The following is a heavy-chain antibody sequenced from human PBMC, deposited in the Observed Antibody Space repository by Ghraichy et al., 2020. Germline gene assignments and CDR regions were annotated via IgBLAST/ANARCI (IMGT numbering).Heavy chain of an antibody. CDR2: ISGSGGST. Sequence: GGSLRLSCAASGFTFSSYAMSWVRQAPGKGLEWVSAISGSGGSTYYADSVKGRFTISRDNSKNTLYLQMNSLRAEDTAVYYCAKETTMIVVVPYYYGMDVWGQGTTVTVSS. D-gene: IGHD3-22*01. CDR3: AKETTMIVVVPYYYGMDV. J-gene: IGHJ6*02. CDR1: GFTFSSYA. V-gene: IGHV3-23*01.